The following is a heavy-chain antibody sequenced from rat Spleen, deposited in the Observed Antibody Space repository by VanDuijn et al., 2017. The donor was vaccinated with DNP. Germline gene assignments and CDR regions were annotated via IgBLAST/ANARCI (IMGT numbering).Heavy chain of an antibody. J-gene: IGHJ3*01. CDR3: ARPIYNNHGGFAY. V-gene: IGHV5-7*01. CDR1: GFTFSDYN. D-gene: IGHD1-10*01. CDR2: IRYDGGTT. Sequence: EVQLVESGGGLVQPGRSLKLSCAASGFTFSDYNMAWVRQAPKKGLEWVAYIRYDGGTTYYGDSVKGRFTISRDNAKSTLYLQMDSLRSEDMATYYCARPIYNNHGGFAYWGQGTLVTVSS.